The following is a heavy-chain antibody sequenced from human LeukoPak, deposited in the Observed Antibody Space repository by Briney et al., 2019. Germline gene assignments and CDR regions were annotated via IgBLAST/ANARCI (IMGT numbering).Heavy chain of an antibody. CDR1: GFTFSSYA. V-gene: IGHV3-30-3*01. CDR2: ISYDGSNK. J-gene: IGHJ4*02. CDR3: ARGDSGWYYFNY. D-gene: IGHD6-19*01. Sequence: GSLRLSCAASGFTFSSYAMHWVRQAPGKGLEWVAVISYDGSNKYYADSVKGRFTISRDNSKNTLYLQMNSLRAEDTAVYYCARGDSGWYYFNYWGQGTLVTVSS.